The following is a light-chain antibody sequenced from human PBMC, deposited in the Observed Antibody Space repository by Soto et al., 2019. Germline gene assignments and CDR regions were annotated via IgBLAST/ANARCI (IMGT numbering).Light chain of an antibody. Sequence: QSALTQPPSASGSPGQSVTISCTGTSSDVGGYNYVSWYQQHPGKAPKLMIYDVSRRPSGVPDRFSGSKSGNTASLIVSGLQAEDEADYYCSSDAGGNNWVFGGGTQLTVL. CDR1: SSDVGGYNY. V-gene: IGLV2-8*01. CDR3: SSDAGGNNWV. J-gene: IGLJ2*01. CDR2: DVS.